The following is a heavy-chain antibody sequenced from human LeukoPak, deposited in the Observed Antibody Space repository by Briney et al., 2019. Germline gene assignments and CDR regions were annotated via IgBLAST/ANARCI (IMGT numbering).Heavy chain of an antibody. Sequence: ASVKVSCKASGFTFTTYAIHWVRQVPGQGLEWMGWITPGGGTNYPQKFQGRVAITWDTSITTAYMDLSRLTSDDTAVYYCARDRYGDGFAHLDYWGQGALVTVSS. CDR1: GFTFTTYA. V-gene: IGHV1-2*02. D-gene: IGHD5-24*01. CDR2: ITPGGGT. CDR3: ARDRYGDGFAHLDY. J-gene: IGHJ4*02.